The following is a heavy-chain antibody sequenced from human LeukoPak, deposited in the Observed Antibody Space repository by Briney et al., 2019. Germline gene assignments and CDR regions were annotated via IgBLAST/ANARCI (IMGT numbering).Heavy chain of an antibody. CDR3: ARVSGPTKATAGILGSLDI. CDR2: ISSTSRYI. V-gene: IGHV3-21*01. Sequence: GGSLRLSCVASGFSISSQSLNWVRQAPGKGLEWVSSISSTSRYIFYKDSVKGRFTISRDNAKNSVYLQMNSLNSEDPAMYFCARVSGPTKATAGILGSLDIWGHGTLVSVSS. J-gene: IGHJ3*02. D-gene: IGHD6-13*01. CDR1: GFSISSQS.